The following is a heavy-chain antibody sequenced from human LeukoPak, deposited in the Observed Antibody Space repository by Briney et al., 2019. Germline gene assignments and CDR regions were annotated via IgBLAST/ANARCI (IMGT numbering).Heavy chain of an antibody. CDR3: ARDPCCSSTSCYCDPVNWFDP. CDR1: GFTFSSYS. Sequence: PGGSLRLSCAASGFTFSSYSMNWVRQAPGKGLEWVSSISSSSSYIYYADSVKGRFTISRDNAKNSLYLQMNSLRAEDTAVYYCARDPCCSSTSCYCDPVNWFDPWGQGTLVTVSS. V-gene: IGHV3-21*01. CDR2: ISSSSSYI. J-gene: IGHJ5*02. D-gene: IGHD2-2*01.